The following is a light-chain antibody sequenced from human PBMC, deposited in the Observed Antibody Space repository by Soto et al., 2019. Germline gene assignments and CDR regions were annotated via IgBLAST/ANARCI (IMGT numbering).Light chain of an antibody. J-gene: IGKJ1*01. CDR1: QSIGTNY. CDR3: QQYSSTPRT. CDR2: AAS. Sequence: ENRLTQSPGTLSLSPGERATLSCRASQSIGTNYVAWFQQKPGQAPTLLMYAASRRATGIPDRFSGSGSGTEFTLTISRLEPEDFAVYFCQQYSSTPRTFGQGTKV. V-gene: IGKV3-20*01.